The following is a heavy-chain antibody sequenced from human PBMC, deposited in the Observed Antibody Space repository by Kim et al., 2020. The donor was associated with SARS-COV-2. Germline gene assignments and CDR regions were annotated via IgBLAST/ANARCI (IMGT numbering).Heavy chain of an antibody. V-gene: IGHV3-23*01. CDR3: AKKFHYDFWSGYTDY. D-gene: IGHD3-3*01. Sequence: DSVKGRFTISRDNSKKTLYLQMNSLRAEDTAVYYCAKKFHYDFWSGYTDYWGQGTLVTVSS. J-gene: IGHJ4*02.